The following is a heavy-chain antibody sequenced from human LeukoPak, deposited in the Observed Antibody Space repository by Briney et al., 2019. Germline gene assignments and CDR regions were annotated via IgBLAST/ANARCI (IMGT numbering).Heavy chain of an antibody. CDR1: GFTFSDYY. Sequence: GGSLRLSCAASGFTFSDYYMSWIRQAPGKGLEWVSYISSSGSTIYYADSVKGRFTISRDNAKNSLYLQMNSPRAEDTAVYYCARDHTYDSSGYDVVWFDPWGQGTLVTVSS. D-gene: IGHD3-22*01. V-gene: IGHV3-11*01. J-gene: IGHJ5*02. CDR3: ARDHTYDSSGYDVVWFDP. CDR2: ISSSGSTI.